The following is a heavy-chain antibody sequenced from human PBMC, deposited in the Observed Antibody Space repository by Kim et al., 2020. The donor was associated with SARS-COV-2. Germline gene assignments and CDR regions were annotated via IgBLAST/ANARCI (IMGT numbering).Heavy chain of an antibody. J-gene: IGHJ5*02. CDR2: ISYDGSNK. V-gene: IGHV3-30-3*01. Sequence: GGSLRLSCAASGFTFSSDAMDWVRQAPGKGLEWVAVISYDGSNKYYADSVKGRFTISRDNSKNTLYLQMNSLRAEDTAVYYCARDTHSSSSRDNWLDPWGQGTLVTVSS. D-gene: IGHD6-6*01. CDR1: GFTFSSDA. CDR3: ARDTHSSSSRDNWLDP.